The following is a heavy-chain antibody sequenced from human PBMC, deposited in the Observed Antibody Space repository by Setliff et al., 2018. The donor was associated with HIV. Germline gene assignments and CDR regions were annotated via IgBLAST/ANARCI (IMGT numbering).Heavy chain of an antibody. Sequence: ASETLSLTCAVSGYSISSGCYWGWIRQPPGKGLEWIGSMYHTGRTYYSPSLNSLFTISVDTSKNQFSLKLRSVTAADTAVYYCARQPLYNDYEWRSYYFDYWGQGSLVTVSS. CDR1: GYSISSGCY. J-gene: IGHJ4*02. CDR3: ARQPLYNDYEWRSYYFDY. CDR2: MYHTGRT. V-gene: IGHV4-38-2*01. D-gene: IGHD5-12*01.